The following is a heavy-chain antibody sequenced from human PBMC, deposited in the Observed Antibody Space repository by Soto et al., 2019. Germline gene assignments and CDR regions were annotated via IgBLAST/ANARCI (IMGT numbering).Heavy chain of an antibody. J-gene: IGHJ6*02. V-gene: IGHV4-59*12. CDR3: AREDDGGDSLDV. CDR2: IHHSGST. Sequence: SETLSLTCTVSGGSISRYYWSWIRQPPGKGLEWIGYIHHSGSTHYNPSLKSRVTISVDTSKNQFSLHLTSVTAADTAVYFCAREDDGGDSLDVWGQGTTVTVSS. CDR1: GGSISRYY. D-gene: IGHD2-21*02.